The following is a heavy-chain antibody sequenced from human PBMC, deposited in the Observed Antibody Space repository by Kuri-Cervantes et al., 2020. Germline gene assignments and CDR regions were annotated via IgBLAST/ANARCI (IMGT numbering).Heavy chain of an antibody. V-gene: IGHV1-69*13. Sequence: SVKVSCKASGGTFSSYAISWVRQAPGQGLEWMGGIIPIFGTANYAQKFQGRVTITADESTSTVYLELKSLRSDDTGVYYCARAGNAGVKYGDYWAGDYWGQGTLVTVSS. CDR1: GGTFSSYA. CDR2: IIPIFGTA. J-gene: IGHJ4*02. CDR3: ARAGNAGVKYGDYWAGDY. D-gene: IGHD4-17*01.